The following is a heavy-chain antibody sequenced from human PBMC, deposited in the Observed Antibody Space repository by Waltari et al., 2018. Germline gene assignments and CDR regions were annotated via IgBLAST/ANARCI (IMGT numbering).Heavy chain of an antibody. CDR3: TRVSGWYHY. CDR2: MKQDGSET. V-gene: IGHV3-7*04. J-gene: IGHJ4*02. D-gene: IGHD6-19*01. CDR1: GLLVSRVS. Sequence: EVQLVEYGGSVVQPGGSLRLSCAAPGLLVSRVSMSWVRQAPGKGLEWVATMKQDGSETNYVDSVKGRFTISRDDANNSLYLQMNSLRAEDTALYYCTRVSGWYHYWGQGTLVTVSS.